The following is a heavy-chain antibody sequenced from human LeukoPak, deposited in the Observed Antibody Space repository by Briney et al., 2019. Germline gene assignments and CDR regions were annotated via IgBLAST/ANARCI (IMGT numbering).Heavy chain of an antibody. V-gene: IGHV4-34*01. CDR3: AGRYYDYVWGSYRPKSFDY. D-gene: IGHD3-16*02. CDR1: GESFTGYY. CDR2: INHSGST. Sequence: SETLSLTCAVSGESFTGYYWSWIRQPPGQGLEWIGEINHSGSTNYNPPMKSRVTISVDASKNQFSLKLSSVTGADTAVYYCAGRYYDYVWGSYRPKSFDYWGQGTLVTVSS. J-gene: IGHJ4*02.